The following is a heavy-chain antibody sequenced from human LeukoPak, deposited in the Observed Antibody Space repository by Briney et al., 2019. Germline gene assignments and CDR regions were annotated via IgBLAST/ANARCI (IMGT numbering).Heavy chain of an antibody. CDR2: IYYSGST. J-gene: IGHJ5*02. D-gene: IGHD3-3*01. Sequence: PSETLSLTCTVSGGSISGSYWSWIRQPPGKGLEWIGYIYYSGSTNYNPSLQSRVTISVDTSKNQVSLKLNSVTAADTAVYYCARQNVLRFLEWPPFDPWGQGTLVTVSS. CDR1: GGSISGSY. V-gene: IGHV4-59*08. CDR3: ARQNVLRFLEWPPFDP.